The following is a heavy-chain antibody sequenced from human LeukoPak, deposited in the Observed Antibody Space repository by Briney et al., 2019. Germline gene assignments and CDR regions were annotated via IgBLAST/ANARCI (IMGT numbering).Heavy chain of an antibody. D-gene: IGHD6-13*01. V-gene: IGHV3-23*01. CDR2: ISGSGGST. CDR1: GFTFSSYA. CDR3: AKGRIAAATMGALNY. Sequence: GGSLRLSCAASGFTFSSYAMSWVRQTPGKGLEWVSAISGSGGSTYYADSVKGRFTISRDNSKNTLYLQMNSLRAADTAVFYCAKGRIAAATMGALNYWGQGTLVTVSS. J-gene: IGHJ4*02.